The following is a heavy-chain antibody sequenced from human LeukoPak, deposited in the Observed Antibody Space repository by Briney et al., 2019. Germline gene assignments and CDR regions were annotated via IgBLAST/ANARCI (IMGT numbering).Heavy chain of an antibody. D-gene: IGHD4-23*01. CDR3: AKARTVVTLDAFDI. CDR2: IYPGDSDT. V-gene: IGHV5-51*01. CDR1: GYSFTTNW. Sequence: GESLKISCKGSGYSFTTNWIGWVRQMPGKGLEWMGIIYPGDSDTRYSPSFQGQVTISADKSISTAYLQWSSLKASDTAMYYCAKARTVVTLDAFDIWGQGTMVTVSS. J-gene: IGHJ3*02.